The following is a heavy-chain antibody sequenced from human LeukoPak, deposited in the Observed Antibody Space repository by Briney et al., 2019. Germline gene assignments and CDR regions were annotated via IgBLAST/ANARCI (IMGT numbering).Heavy chain of an antibody. Sequence: ASVKVSCTASGGTFSSYAIGWVRQAPGQGLEWMGGIIPIFGTANYAQKFQGRVTITADESTSTAYMELSSLRSEDTAVYYCARMEYYYDSSGYYYKGHFDYWGQGTLVTVSS. CDR1: GGTFSSYA. CDR2: IIPIFGTA. D-gene: IGHD3-22*01. CDR3: ARMEYYYDSSGYYYKGHFDY. J-gene: IGHJ4*02. V-gene: IGHV1-69*01.